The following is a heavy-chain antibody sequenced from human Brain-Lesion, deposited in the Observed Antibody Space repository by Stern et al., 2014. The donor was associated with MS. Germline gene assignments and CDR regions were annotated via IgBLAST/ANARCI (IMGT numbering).Heavy chain of an antibody. V-gene: IGHV1-24*01. D-gene: IGHD1-26*01. CDR3: ATLSPGAGGNYYRHFDY. Sequence: VQLVKSGAEVKKPGASVKVSCKVSGYTLTELSMHWVRQAPRKGLEWMGGFDPEDGETIYAQKFQGRVTMTEDTSTDTAYMELISLRSEDTAVYYCATLSPGAGGNYYRHFDYWGQGTLVTVSS. J-gene: IGHJ4*02. CDR1: GYTLTELS. CDR2: FDPEDGET.